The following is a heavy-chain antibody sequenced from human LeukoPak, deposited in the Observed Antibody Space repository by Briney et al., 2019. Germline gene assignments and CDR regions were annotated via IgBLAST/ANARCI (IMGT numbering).Heavy chain of an antibody. D-gene: IGHD6-13*01. J-gene: IGHJ1*01. V-gene: IGHV3-7*04. Sequence: PGGSLRLSCAASGFTFSSYWMSWVRQAPGKGLEWVANIKQDGSEKYYVDSVKGRFTISRDNAKNSLYLQMNSLRAEDTAVYYCARDNKRAAARAEYFQHWGQGTLVTVSS. CDR1: GFTFSSYW. CDR2: IKQDGSEK. CDR3: ARDNKRAAARAEYFQH.